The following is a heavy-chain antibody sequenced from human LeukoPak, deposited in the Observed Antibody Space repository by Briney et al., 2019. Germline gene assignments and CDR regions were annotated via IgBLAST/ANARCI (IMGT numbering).Heavy chain of an antibody. Sequence: GGSLRLSCTTSGFSFTSYAMNWVRQAPGKGLEWLSYISGPGTTTKYADSVKGRFTISRDNSKNTLYLQMNRLRVEDTAVYYFARDQGIGAAGTGACEMWRQEPMVTVSS. V-gene: IGHV3-48*01. D-gene: IGHD6-13*01. CDR1: GFSFTSYA. J-gene: IGHJ3*02. CDR3: ARDQGIGAAGTGACEM. CDR2: ISGPGTTT.